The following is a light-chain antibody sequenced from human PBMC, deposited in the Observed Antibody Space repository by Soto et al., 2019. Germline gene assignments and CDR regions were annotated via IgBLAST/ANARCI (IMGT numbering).Light chain of an antibody. CDR3: QQYNNWPPLT. CDR2: GAS. CDR1: QSVSSN. Sequence: EIVMTQSPATLSVSPGERATLSCRASQSVSSNLAWYQQKPGQAPRLFIYGASTRATCIPARFSGSGSGTQFTLTIRHLQSEDFEVYYCQQYNNWPPLTFGGGNKVEIK. V-gene: IGKV3-15*01. J-gene: IGKJ4*01.